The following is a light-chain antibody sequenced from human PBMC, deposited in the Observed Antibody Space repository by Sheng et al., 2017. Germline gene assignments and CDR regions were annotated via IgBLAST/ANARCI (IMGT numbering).Light chain of an antibody. CDR2: WAS. CDR1: ESVLYSSNNKNY. Sequence: DIVMTQSPDSLAVSLGERATINCESSESVLYSSNNKNYLAWYQQKPGQPPKLLIYWASTRESGVPDRFSGSGSGTDFTLTISSLQAEDVAVYYCQQYYSTSWTFGQGP. CDR3: QQYYSTSWT. V-gene: IGKV4-1*01. J-gene: IGKJ1*01.